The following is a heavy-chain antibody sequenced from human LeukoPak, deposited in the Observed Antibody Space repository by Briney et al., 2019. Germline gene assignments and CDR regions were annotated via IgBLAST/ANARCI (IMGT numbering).Heavy chain of an antibody. CDR2: ISSSSSGTI. Sequence: TGGSLRLSCAASGFTFRLYSMNWVRQAPGKGLEWVSYISSSSSGTILYADSAKGRFTISRDNAKSSLHLQMNSLRDEDTAVYYCARSTVTPGYWGQGTLVTVSS. CDR1: GFTFRLYS. V-gene: IGHV3-48*02. J-gene: IGHJ4*02. CDR3: ARSTVTPGY. D-gene: IGHD4-17*01.